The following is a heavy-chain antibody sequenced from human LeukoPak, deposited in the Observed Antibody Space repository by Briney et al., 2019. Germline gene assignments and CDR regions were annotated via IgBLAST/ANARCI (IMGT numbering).Heavy chain of an antibody. J-gene: IGHJ4*02. V-gene: IGHV3-64*04. D-gene: IGHD3-10*01. CDR1: EFTLSSYI. Sequence: GGSLRLSCLASEFTLSSYIMHWVRQAPGKGLEYVSAISNNGGSTYYADSVKGRFTISRDNSKNTLYLQMNSLRAEDTAVYYCARVVGGFYLDYWGQGTLVTVSS. CDR2: ISNNGGST. CDR3: ARVVGGFYLDY.